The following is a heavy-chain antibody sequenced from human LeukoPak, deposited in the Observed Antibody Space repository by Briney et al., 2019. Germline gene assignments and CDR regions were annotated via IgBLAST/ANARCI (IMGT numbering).Heavy chain of an antibody. V-gene: IGHV3-7*01. D-gene: IGHD2-8*01. CDR2: MNEYGGDI. J-gene: IGHJ4*02. CDR3: ARPRGCNSGRCNNFDY. CDR1: GFNFGGFS. Sequence: GGSLRLSCAASGFNFGGFSMSWVRQAPGKGPERVTHMNEYGGDIFYVDSVKDRFTISRDNAKNSLYLQMNSLRVEDTAVYFCARPRGCNSGRCNNFDYWGQGALVTVSS.